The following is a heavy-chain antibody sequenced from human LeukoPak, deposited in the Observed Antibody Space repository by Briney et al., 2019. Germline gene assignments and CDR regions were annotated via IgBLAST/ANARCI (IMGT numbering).Heavy chain of an antibody. Sequence: GGSLRLSCEASGFTVSSNYMSWVRQAPGKGLEWVSVIYSGGSTYYADSVKGRFTISRDNSKNTLYLQMNSLRAEDTAVYYCARESGVGATYYFDYWGQGTLVTVSS. CDR1: GFTVSSNY. J-gene: IGHJ4*02. V-gene: IGHV3-53*01. CDR2: IYSGGST. CDR3: ARESGVGATYYFDY. D-gene: IGHD1-26*01.